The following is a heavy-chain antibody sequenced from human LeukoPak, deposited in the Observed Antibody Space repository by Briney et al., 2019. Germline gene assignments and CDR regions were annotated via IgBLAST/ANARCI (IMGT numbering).Heavy chain of an antibody. CDR2: INHSGST. D-gene: IGHD3-9*01. Sequence: SETLSLTRAVYGGFFCGYYWSWIRQPRGKGLEGRGEINHSGSTNYNPSLQSRVTISVDTSKNQFSLKLSSVTAADTAVYYCARGTYYDILTGYYFSSRPFDPWGQGTLVTVSS. CDR3: ARGTYYDILTGYYFSSRPFDP. J-gene: IGHJ5*02. V-gene: IGHV4-34*01. CDR1: GGFFCGYY.